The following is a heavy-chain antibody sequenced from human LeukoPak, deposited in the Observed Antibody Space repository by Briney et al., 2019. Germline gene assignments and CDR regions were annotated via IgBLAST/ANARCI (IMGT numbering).Heavy chain of an antibody. CDR3: ARGGPLGVLTRHFDF. D-gene: IGHD3-3*01. CDR2: IIPILNIP. J-gene: IGHJ4*02. V-gene: IGHV1-69*04. Sequence: GASVKVSCKASGGTFSSYAINWVRQAPGQGLEWMGRIIPILNIPNYAQKFQGRVTITADKSTSTAYMELSSLRSEDTAVYYCARGGPLGVLTRHFDFWGQGTLVTVSS. CDR1: GGTFSSYA.